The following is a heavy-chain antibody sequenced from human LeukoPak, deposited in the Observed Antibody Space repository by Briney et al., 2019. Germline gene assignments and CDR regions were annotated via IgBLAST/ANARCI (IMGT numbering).Heavy chain of an antibody. V-gene: IGHV3-13*01. CDR1: GFTFSSYD. CDR2: IGTAGDT. D-gene: IGHD3-16*02. J-gene: IGHJ5*02. CDR3: ARALRDNWFDP. Sequence: GGSLRLSCAASGFTFSSYDMHWVRQVTGKGLEWASAIGTAGDTYYPGSVKGRFTISRENAKNSLYLQMNNLRAGDTAVYYCARALRDNWFDPWGQGTLVTVSS.